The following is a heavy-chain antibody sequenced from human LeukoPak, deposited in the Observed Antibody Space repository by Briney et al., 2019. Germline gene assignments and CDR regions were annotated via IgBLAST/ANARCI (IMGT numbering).Heavy chain of an antibody. V-gene: IGHV3-33*06. CDR1: GFTCSSYG. CDR2: IWYDGSNK. CDR3: AKDRGRVAAEYYFDY. D-gene: IGHD6-13*01. J-gene: IGHJ4*02. Sequence: GRTLRLSCAASGFTCSSYGMHWVRQAPGKGLEWGAVIWYDGSNKYYADSVKGRFTISRDNSKNTLYLQMNSLRAEDTAVYYCAKDRGRVAAEYYFDYWGQGTLVTVSS.